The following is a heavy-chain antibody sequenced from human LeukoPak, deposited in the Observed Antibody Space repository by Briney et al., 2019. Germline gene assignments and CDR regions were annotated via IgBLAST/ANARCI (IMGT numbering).Heavy chain of an antibody. CDR3: ARLQYCSGTSCYWFDP. CDR2: IYHTGST. Sequence: SGTLSLTCDVSGGSISSGLYSWSWIRQPLGKGLEWIGYIYHTGSTYYNPSLKSRVTISVDTSKNQFSLRLSSVTAADTAVYYCARLQYCSGTSCYWFDPWGQGTLVTVSS. D-gene: IGHD2-2*01. CDR1: GGSISSGLYS. J-gene: IGHJ5*02. V-gene: IGHV4-30-2*01.